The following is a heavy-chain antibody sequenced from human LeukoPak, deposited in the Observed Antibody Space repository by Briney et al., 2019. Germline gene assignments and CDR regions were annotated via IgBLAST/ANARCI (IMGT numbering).Heavy chain of an antibody. CDR2: ISHSGST. CDR1: GYSISSGYN. D-gene: IGHD6-19*01. CDR3: VRGRYSSGWYRDKNWFDP. Sequence: SETLSLTCAVSGYSISSGYNWGWIRQPPGKGLEWIGSISHSGSTYYNPSLKSRATISVDTSKNQFSLKLSSVTAADTAVYYCVRGRYSSGWYRDKNWFDPWGQGTPVTVSS. V-gene: IGHV4-38-2*01. J-gene: IGHJ5*02.